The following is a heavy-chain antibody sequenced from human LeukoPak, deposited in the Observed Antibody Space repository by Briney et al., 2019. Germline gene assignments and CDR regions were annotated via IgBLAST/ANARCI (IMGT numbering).Heavy chain of an antibody. J-gene: IGHJ4*02. CDR2: ISGSGGST. D-gene: IGHD2-2*01. CDR1: GFTFTSYW. CDR3: AGRDIVVVPAAKMHDY. Sequence: GGSLRLSCSASGFTFTSYWMSWVRQAPGKGLEWVSAISGSGGSTYYADSVKGRFTISRDNFKNTLYLQMNSLRAEDTAVYYCAGRDIVVVPAAKMHDYWGQGTLVTVSS. V-gene: IGHV3-23*01.